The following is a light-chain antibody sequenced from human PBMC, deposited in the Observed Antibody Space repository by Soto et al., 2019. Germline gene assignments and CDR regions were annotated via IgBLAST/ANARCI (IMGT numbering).Light chain of an antibody. V-gene: IGKV1-39*01. CDR3: QQSENSPIT. Sequence: DIQMTQSPFSLSASVGDRVTITCRASQTIGRQLDWYQQKPGRAPNVLIYAASILQSGVPSRFSGSGSGPEFTLTISSLQPEDFATYYCQQSENSPITFGPGTKLQIK. CDR2: AAS. CDR1: QTIGRQ. J-gene: IGKJ3*01.